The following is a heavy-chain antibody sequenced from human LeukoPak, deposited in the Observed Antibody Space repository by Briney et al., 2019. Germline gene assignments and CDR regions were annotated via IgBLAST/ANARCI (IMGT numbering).Heavy chain of an antibody. Sequence: PGGSLRLSCAASGFTFRNHAMSWVRQAPGKGLEWVSSISDSGDTTYYADSVKGRFTISRDNSNNRLYLQMDSLRAEDTAVYYCTKEQRRDVVVIAVVGNWFDPWGLGTLITVSS. CDR1: GFTFRNHA. CDR2: ISDSGDTT. CDR3: TKEQRRDVVVIAVVGNWFDP. J-gene: IGHJ5*02. D-gene: IGHD2-21*01. V-gene: IGHV3-23*01.